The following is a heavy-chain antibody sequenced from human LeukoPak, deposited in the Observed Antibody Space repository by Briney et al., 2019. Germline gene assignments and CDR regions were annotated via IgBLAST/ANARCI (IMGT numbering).Heavy chain of an antibody. J-gene: IGHJ6*03. V-gene: IGHV4-38-2*02. CDR2: IYHSGST. D-gene: IGHD2-2*01. CDR1: GYSISSGYY. CDR3: ARGGDCSSTSCYGNDYYYYYYMDV. Sequence: SETLSLTCTVSGYSISSGYYWGWIRQPPGKGLEWIGSIYHSGSTYYNPSLKSRVTVSVDTSKNQFSLKLSSVTAADTAVYYCARGGDCSSTSCYGNDYYYYYYMDVWGKGTTVTVSS.